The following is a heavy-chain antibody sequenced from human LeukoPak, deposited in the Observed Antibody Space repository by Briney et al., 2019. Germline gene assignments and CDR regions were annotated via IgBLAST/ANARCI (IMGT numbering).Heavy chain of an antibody. CDR3: AKDGYDILTGYYLDY. CDR2: ISYDGSNK. Sequence: GGSLRLSCGASGFTFSNYWMSWVRQAPGKGLEWVAVISYDGSNKYYADSVKGRFTISRDNSKNTLYLQMNSLRAEDTAVYYCAKDGYDILTGYYLDYWGQGTLVTVSS. V-gene: IGHV3-30*18. CDR1: GFTFSNYW. D-gene: IGHD3-9*01. J-gene: IGHJ4*02.